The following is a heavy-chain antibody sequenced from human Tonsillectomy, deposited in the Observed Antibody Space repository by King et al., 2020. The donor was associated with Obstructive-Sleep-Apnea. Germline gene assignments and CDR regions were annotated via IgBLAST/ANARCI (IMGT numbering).Heavy chain of an antibody. Sequence: VQLQESGPGLVKPSQTLSLTCTVSGGSISSGGYYWSWIRQHPGKGLEWIGYIYYSGSTYYNPSLKSRVTISVDTSKNEFSLTLSSETAADTAVYYCARITLGNYGDPNWFEPWGQGTRVTVSS. CDR3: ARITLGNYGDPNWFEP. CDR1: GGSISSGGYY. J-gene: IGHJ5*02. V-gene: IGHV4-31*03. D-gene: IGHD4-17*01. CDR2: IYYSGST.